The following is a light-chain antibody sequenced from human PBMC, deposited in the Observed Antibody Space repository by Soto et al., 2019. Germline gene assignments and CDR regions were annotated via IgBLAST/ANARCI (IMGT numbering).Light chain of an antibody. CDR1: SSDVGDYDY. V-gene: IGLV2-14*01. CDR2: EVT. J-gene: IGLJ2*01. CDR3: SSFTTSSTLVV. Sequence: QSVLTQPASVSGSPGQSITISCTGTSSDVGDYDYVSWYQQYPGKAPKLIIYEVTNRPSGVSSRFSGSKSGNTASLTISGLQTEDEADYYCSSFTTSSTLVVFGGGTKLTVL.